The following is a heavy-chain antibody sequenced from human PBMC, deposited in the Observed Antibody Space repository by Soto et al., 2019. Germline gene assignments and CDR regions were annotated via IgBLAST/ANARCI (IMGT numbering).Heavy chain of an antibody. J-gene: IGHJ4*02. D-gene: IGHD3-3*01. CDR3: ARQNDFWSGYYF. CDR2: IYYSGST. V-gene: IGHV4-39*01. Sequence: SETLSLTCTVSGGSISSSSYYWGWIRQPPGKGLEWIGSIYYSGSTYYNPSLKSRVTISVDTSKNQFSLKLSSVTAADTAVYYCARQNDFWSGYYFWGQGTLVTVSS. CDR1: GGSISSSSYY.